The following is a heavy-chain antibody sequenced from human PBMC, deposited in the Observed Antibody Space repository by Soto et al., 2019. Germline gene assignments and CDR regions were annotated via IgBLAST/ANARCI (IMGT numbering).Heavy chain of an antibody. J-gene: IGHJ6*02. D-gene: IGHD3-10*01. CDR2: IYHSGST. CDR1: GGSISSSNW. CDR3: ATAWGLWFGELLYAGMDV. V-gene: IGHV4-4*02. Sequence: QVQLQESGPGLVKPSGTLSLTCVVSGGSISSSNWWNWVRQPPGKGLEWIGEIYHSGSTNYNPSLKSRVTISVDKSKNQFSLKLTSVTAADTAVYYCATAWGLWFGELLYAGMDVWGQGTTVTVSS.